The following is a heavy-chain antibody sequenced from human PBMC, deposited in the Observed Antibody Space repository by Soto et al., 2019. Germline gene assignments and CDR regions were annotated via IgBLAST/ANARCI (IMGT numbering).Heavy chain of an antibody. Sequence: PSETLSLTCTVSDGSFSDFYWSWFRQSPGRGLEWIGYIYNGGTTHYNPSLKSRVTISLDASKNQFSLKLSSVTAADTAVYYCARSQTTVTSYDYWGQGTLVTVSS. CDR3: ARSQTTVTSYDY. J-gene: IGHJ4*02. CDR2: IYNGGTT. D-gene: IGHD4-17*01. CDR1: DGSFSDFY. V-gene: IGHV4-59*12.